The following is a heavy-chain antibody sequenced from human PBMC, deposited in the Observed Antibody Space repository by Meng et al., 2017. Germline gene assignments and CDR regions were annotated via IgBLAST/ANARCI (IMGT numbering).Heavy chain of an antibody. V-gene: IGHV3-30*07. CDR1: GFTFSSYA. CDR3: ARVFYSSSWYRSRGDAFDI. D-gene: IGHD6-13*01. Sequence: VRLVESGGGVVQPGRSLRLSCAASGFTFSSYAMHWVRQAPGKGLEWVAVISYDGSNKYYADSVKGRFTISRDNSKNTLYLQMNSLRAEDTAVYYCARVFYSSSWYRSRGDAFDIWGQGTMVTVSS. J-gene: IGHJ3*02. CDR2: ISYDGSNK.